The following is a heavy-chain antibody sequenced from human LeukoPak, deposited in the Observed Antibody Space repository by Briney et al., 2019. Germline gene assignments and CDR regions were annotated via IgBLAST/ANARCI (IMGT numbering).Heavy chain of an antibody. D-gene: IGHD4-17*01. J-gene: IGHJ4*02. CDR3: AKDPWTLASDYGDT. CDR1: GFTLSDYA. CDR2: IGKSDDNS. Sequence: PGVSPRLSCAASGFTLSDYAMSWVRQPPGKGLEWVSSIGKSDDNSYYADSVKGRFSISRDNSKNTMYLQMSSPTPEDTAVYYCAKDPWTLASDYGDTWGQGTLVTVSS. V-gene: IGHV3-23*01.